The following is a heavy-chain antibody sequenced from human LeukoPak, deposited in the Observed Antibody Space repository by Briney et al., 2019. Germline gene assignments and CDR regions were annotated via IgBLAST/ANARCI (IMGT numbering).Heavy chain of an antibody. Sequence: GGSLRLSCAASGFTFSSYSMNWVRQAPGKGLEWVSSISSSSSYIYYADSVKGRFTISRDNAKNSMYLQMNSLRAEDTAAYYCARDLPRFKVSEYSSFSDAFDIWGQGTMVTVSS. J-gene: IGHJ3*02. CDR1: GFTFSSYS. CDR2: ISSSSSYI. V-gene: IGHV3-21*01. D-gene: IGHD6-6*01. CDR3: ARDLPRFKVSEYSSFSDAFDI.